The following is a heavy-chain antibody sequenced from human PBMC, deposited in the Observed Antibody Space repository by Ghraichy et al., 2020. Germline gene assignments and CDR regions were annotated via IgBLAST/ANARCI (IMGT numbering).Heavy chain of an antibody. V-gene: IGHV3-49*03. Sequence: GGSLRLSCTASGFTFGDYAMSWFRQAPGKGLEWVGFIRSKAYGGTTEYAASVKGRFTISRDDSKSIAYLQMNSLKTEDTAVYYCTSDPIAVAGYWYFDLWGRGTLVTVSS. D-gene: IGHD6-19*01. J-gene: IGHJ2*01. CDR1: GFTFGDYA. CDR2: IRSKAYGGTT. CDR3: TSDPIAVAGYWYFDL.